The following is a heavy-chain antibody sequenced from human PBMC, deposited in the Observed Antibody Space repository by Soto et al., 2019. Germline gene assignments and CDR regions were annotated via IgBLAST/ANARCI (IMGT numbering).Heavy chain of an antibody. J-gene: IGHJ6*02. D-gene: IGHD3-10*01. V-gene: IGHV4-34*01. Sequence: SETLSLTCAVYGGSFSGYYWTWIRQPPGTGLEWIGEINHSGNTNYNPSLKSRLTISIDTSKNQFSLKLTSVTVADTAVYFCARDGRLMLRGFSFYNGMDVWGQGTTVTVSS. CDR1: GGSFSGYY. CDR3: ARDGRLMLRGFSFYNGMDV. CDR2: INHSGNT.